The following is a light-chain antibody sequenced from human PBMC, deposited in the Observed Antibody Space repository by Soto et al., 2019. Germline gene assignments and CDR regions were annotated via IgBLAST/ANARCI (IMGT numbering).Light chain of an antibody. Sequence: QSALTQPPSASGSPGQSVTISCTGTRSDVGGYNYVSWYQLHPGKAPKLMIYEVTERPSGVPDRFSGSKSGNTASLTVSGLQAEDEADYYCSSYAGSSNVVFGGGTKLTVL. CDR3: SSYAGSSNVV. J-gene: IGLJ2*01. V-gene: IGLV2-8*01. CDR2: EVT. CDR1: RSDVGGYNY.